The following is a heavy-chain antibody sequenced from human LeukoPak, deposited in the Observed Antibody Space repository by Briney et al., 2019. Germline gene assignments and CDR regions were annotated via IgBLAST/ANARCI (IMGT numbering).Heavy chain of an antibody. V-gene: IGHV4-39*01. CDR3: ARHRNYYGSGSYKVCFDP. J-gene: IGHJ5*02. CDR1: GGSISSSSYY. D-gene: IGHD3-10*01. Sequence: PSETLSLTCTVSGGSISSSSYYWGWIRQPPGKGLEWIGSIYYGGSTYYNPSLKSRVTISVATSKNQFSLKLSSVTATYTAVYDCARHRNYYGSGSYKVCFDPWGQGTLVTVSS. CDR2: IYYGGST.